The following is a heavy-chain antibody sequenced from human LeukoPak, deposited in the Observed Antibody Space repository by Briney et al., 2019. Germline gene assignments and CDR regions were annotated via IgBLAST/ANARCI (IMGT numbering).Heavy chain of an antibody. Sequence: SETLSLTCTVSGGSISSYYWNWIRQPPGKGLEWIGYISYSGNTNYNPSLKSRVTISLDTSKTQFSLQLTSVTAADTAVYYCARGQYSGSWSYYFDYWGQGTLVTASS. CDR2: ISYSGNT. D-gene: IGHD6-13*01. CDR1: GGSISSYY. J-gene: IGHJ4*02. V-gene: IGHV4-59*01. CDR3: ARGQYSGSWSYYFDY.